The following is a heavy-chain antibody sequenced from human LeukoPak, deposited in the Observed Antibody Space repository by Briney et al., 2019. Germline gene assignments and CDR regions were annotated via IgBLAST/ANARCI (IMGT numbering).Heavy chain of an antibody. CDR1: GFTFSNYA. V-gene: IGHV3-30*04. CDR2: ISYDGSNK. CDR3: ASYDTSGYRSFDY. J-gene: IGHJ4*02. Sequence: PGRSLRLSCAASGFTFSNYAMHWVRQAPGKGLEWLAFISYDGSNKYYADSVKGRFTISRDNSKNTLFLQMDSLRAEDTAVYYCASYDTSGYRSFDYWGQGTLVTVSS. D-gene: IGHD3-22*01.